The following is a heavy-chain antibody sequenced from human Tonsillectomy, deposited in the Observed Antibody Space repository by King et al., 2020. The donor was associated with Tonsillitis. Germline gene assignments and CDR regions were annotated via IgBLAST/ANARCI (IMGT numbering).Heavy chain of an antibody. CDR3: ARYVEAGTLSPGWFDP. V-gene: IGHV4-61*01. Sequence: QLQESGPGLVKPSETLSLTCTVSGGSVSSGSYYWSWIRQPPGKGLEWIGYIYYSGSTNYNPSLKSRVTISVDTSNNQFSLKLSSVTAADTAVYYCARYVEAGTLSPGWFDPWGQGTLVTVSS. J-gene: IGHJ5*02. D-gene: IGHD6-19*01. CDR2: IYYSGST. CDR1: GGSVSSGSYY.